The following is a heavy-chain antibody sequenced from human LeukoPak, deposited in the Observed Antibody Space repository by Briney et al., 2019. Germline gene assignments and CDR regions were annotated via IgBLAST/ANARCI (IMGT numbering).Heavy chain of an antibody. D-gene: IGHD6-13*01. J-gene: IGHJ6*03. Sequence: GGSLRLSCAASGFTFSSYSMNWVRQAPGKGLEWVSSISSSSSYIYYADSVKGRLTISRDNAKNSLYLQMNSLRAEDTAVYYCARGSSSWSGMDVWGKGTTVTVSS. CDR2: ISSSSSYI. CDR3: ARGSSSWSGMDV. CDR1: GFTFSSYS. V-gene: IGHV3-21*01.